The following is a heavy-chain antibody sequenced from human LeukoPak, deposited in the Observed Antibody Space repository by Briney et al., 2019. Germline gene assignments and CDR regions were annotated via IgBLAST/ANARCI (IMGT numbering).Heavy chain of an antibody. CDR1: GFTFSSYG. CDR3: AKDWRYYDSRSGFDP. CDR2: IWYDGSNK. V-gene: IGHV3-33*06. D-gene: IGHD3-22*01. Sequence: PGRSLRLSCAASGFTFSSYGMHWVRRAPGKGLEWVAVIWYDGSNKYYADSVKGRFTISRDNSKNTLYLQMNSLRAEDTAVYYCAKDWRYYDSRSGFDPWGQGTLVTVSS. J-gene: IGHJ5*02.